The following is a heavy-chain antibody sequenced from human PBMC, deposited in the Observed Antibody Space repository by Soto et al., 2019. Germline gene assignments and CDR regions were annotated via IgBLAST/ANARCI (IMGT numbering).Heavy chain of an antibody. CDR2: IVGSADTT. D-gene: IGHD6-19*01. J-gene: IGHJ4*02. CDR1: GFSFSSYA. CDR3: AKEVEMAGMGYFDS. Sequence: EVQLLESGGGLVQPGGSLRLSCAASGFSFSSYAMSWVSQAPGKGLEWVSAIVGSADTTYYTDSVKGRFTISRDNSKNALYLQMNRLRGEDTAVYYCAKEVEMAGMGYFDSWGQGTLVTASS. V-gene: IGHV3-23*01.